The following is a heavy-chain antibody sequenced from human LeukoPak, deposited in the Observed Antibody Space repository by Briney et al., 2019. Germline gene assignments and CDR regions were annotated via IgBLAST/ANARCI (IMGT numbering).Heavy chain of an antibody. D-gene: IGHD2/OR15-2a*01. CDR2: ISWNSGSI. V-gene: IGHV3-9*01. CDR1: GFTFADYA. CDR3: ARDKRGNHY. Sequence: PGGSLRLSCAASGFTFADYAMHWVRHASGKGLEWVSGISWNSGSIGYADSVKGRFTISRDNAKNSVHLQMKSLRAEDTAVYYCARDKRGNHYWGQGTLVTVSS. J-gene: IGHJ4*02.